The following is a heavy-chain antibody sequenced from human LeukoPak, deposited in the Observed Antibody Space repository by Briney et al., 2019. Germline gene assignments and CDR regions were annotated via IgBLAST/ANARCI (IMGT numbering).Heavy chain of an antibody. J-gene: IGHJ4*02. V-gene: IGHV3-53*05. CDR2: IYSGGST. CDR1: GLTVSSNY. CDR3: AKDLNYDFWSGSSFDY. Sequence: GGSLRLSCAVSGLTVSSNYMSWVRQAPGKGLEWVSVIYSGGSTYDADSVKGRFTVSRDNAKNSLYLQMNSLRAEDTAVYYCAKDLNYDFWSGSSFDYWGQGTLVTVSS. D-gene: IGHD3-3*01.